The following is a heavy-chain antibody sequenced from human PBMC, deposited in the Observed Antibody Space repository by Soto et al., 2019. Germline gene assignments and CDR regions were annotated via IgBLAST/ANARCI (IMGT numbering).Heavy chain of an antibody. J-gene: IGHJ3*02. CDR1: GFTFSSYG. CDR2: IWYDGSNK. V-gene: IGHV3-33*01. CDR3: ARDPGAVAGTSLDDAFDI. D-gene: IGHD6-19*01. Sequence: PGGSLRLSCAASGFTFSSYGMHWVRQAPGKGLEWVAVIWYDGSNKYYADSVKGRFTISRDNSKNTLYLQMNSLRAEDTAVYYCARDPGAVAGTSLDDAFDIWGQGTMVTVSS.